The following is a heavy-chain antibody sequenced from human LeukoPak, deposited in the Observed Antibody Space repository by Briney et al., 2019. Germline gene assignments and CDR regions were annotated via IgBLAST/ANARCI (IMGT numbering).Heavy chain of an antibody. CDR2: ISWNSGSI. CDR3: AKDMGAAGRKVNFDY. Sequence: SGGSLRLSCAASGFTFDDYAMHWVRQAPGKGLEWVSGISWNSGSIGYADSVKGRFTISRDNAKNSLYLQMNSLRAEDTALYYCAKDMGAAGRKVNFDYWGQGTLVTVSS. J-gene: IGHJ4*02. CDR1: GFTFDDYA. V-gene: IGHV3-9*01. D-gene: IGHD6-13*01.